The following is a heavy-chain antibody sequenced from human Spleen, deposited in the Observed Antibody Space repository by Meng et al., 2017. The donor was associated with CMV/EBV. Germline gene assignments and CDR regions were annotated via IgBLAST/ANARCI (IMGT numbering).Heavy chain of an antibody. CDR2: INPSGGST. J-gene: IGHJ4*02. Sequence: ASVKVSCKASGFAFVIYCIHWVRQAPGQGLEWMGIINPSGGSTTYARNFQGRFTMTRDTSTSTVYMELTSLRSEDTAVYYCARVPSRRFGYYFDFWGQGTLVTVSS. V-gene: IGHV1-46*01. CDR1: GFAFVIYC. CDR3: ARVPSRRFGYYFDF. D-gene: IGHD3-16*01.